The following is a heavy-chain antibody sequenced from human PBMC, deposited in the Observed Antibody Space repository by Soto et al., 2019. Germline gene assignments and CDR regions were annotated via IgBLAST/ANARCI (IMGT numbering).Heavy chain of an antibody. J-gene: IGHJ4*02. CDR2: IYHSGST. CDR1: GGSISSGGYS. V-gene: IGHV4-30-2*01. Sequence: SETLSLTCAVSGGSISSGGYSWSWIRQPPGKGLEWIGYIYHSGSTYYNPSLKSRVTISVDRSKNQFSLKLSSVTAADTAVYYCARPGSSGGFDYWGQGTLVTSPQ. CDR3: ARPGSSGGFDY. D-gene: IGHD2-15*01.